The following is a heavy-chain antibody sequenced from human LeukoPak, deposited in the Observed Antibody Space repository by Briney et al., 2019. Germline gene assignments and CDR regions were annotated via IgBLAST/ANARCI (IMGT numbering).Heavy chain of an antibody. Sequence: GGSQRLSCAASGFTFSNYAMSWVRQAQGKGLEWVSGISGSDGSTYYADSVKGRFTISRDNSKNTLYLQMNSLRAEDTAVYYCAKGATTPELRGQGTLVTVSS. CDR3: AKGATTPEL. D-gene: IGHD5-12*01. CDR1: GFTFSNYA. J-gene: IGHJ4*02. CDR2: ISGSDGST. V-gene: IGHV3-23*01.